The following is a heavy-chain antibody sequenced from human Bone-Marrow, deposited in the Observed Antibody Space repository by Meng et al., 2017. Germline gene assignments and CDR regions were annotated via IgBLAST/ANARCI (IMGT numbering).Heavy chain of an antibody. Sequence: GESLKISCAASGFNFSISGMHWVRQAPDKGLNWVAVIWYDGNNKYYGDSVKGRFRISRDNSKNTLYLQMNGLRAEDTAVYYCARGSSSSWFGVGALDVWGQGTMVTVSS. CDR1: GFNFSISG. J-gene: IGHJ3*01. CDR3: ARGSSSSWFGVGALDV. D-gene: IGHD2-2*01. V-gene: IGHV3-33*01. CDR2: IWYDGNNK.